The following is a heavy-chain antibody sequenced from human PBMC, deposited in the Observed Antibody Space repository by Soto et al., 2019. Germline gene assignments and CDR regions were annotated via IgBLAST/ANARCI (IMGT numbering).Heavy chain of an antibody. V-gene: IGHV4-59*08. CDR2: IYYSGST. Sequence: SETLSLTCTVSGXSISSYYWSWIRQPPGKGLEWIGYIYYSGSTNYNPSLKSRVTISVDTSKNQFSLKLSSVTAAFSSLSYCARFDPLFAVDYWGQGTLVTVSS. CDR3: ARFDPLFAVDY. D-gene: IGHD3-9*01. CDR1: GXSISSYY. J-gene: IGHJ4*02.